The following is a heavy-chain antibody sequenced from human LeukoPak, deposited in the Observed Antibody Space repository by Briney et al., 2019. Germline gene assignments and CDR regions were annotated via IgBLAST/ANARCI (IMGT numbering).Heavy chain of an antibody. CDR1: GFTFRSYA. CDR2: ISYDGSNK. D-gene: IGHD3-22*01. Sequence: LGGSLRLSCAASGFTFRSYAMHWVRQAPGKGLEWVAIISYDGSNKYHADSVKGRFSISRDNSKNTLYLQMNSLRAEDTAVYYCARAGYYDGSGYDWGQGTLVTVSS. J-gene: IGHJ4*02. CDR3: ARAGYYDGSGYD. V-gene: IGHV3-30-3*01.